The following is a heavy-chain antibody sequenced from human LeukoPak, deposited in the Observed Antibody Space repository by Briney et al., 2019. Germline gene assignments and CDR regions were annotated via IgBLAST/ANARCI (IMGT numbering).Heavy chain of an antibody. Sequence: SETLSLTCTVSGGSISSGGYYWRWIRQHPGKGLEWIGYIYYSGTTYYNPSLKSRVSISLDTSKNQFSLTLSSVTAADTAVYYCARSGTVTTWNYWGQGTLVTVSS. CDR1: GGSISSGGYY. CDR3: ARSGTVTTWNY. J-gene: IGHJ4*02. V-gene: IGHV4-31*03. D-gene: IGHD4-17*01. CDR2: IYYSGTT.